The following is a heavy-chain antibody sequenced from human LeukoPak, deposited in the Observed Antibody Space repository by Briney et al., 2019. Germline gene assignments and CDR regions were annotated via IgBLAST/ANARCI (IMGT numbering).Heavy chain of an antibody. CDR1: GSRFSDFT. CDR2: ISGSGGST. Sequence: GGSLRLSCAASGSRFSDFTMTWVRQAPGKGPEWASAISGSGGSTYYADSVKGRFTISRDNSKNTLYLQMNSLRAEDTAVYYCALESSTSGPDYWGQGTLVTVSS. J-gene: IGHJ4*02. CDR3: ALESSTSGPDY. V-gene: IGHV3-23*01. D-gene: IGHD2-2*01.